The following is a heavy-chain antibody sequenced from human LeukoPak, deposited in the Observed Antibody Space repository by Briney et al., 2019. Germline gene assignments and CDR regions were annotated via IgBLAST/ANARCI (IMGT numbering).Heavy chain of an antibody. CDR3: ARNENSGWGYFDY. CDR2: IWFDGSNK. CDR1: GFIFSNDA. D-gene: IGHD5-12*01. J-gene: IGHJ4*02. Sequence: GSLRLSCAASGFIFSNDAMHWVRQAPGKGLEWVAFIWFDGSNKHYADSVKGRFTISRDNSEDTLYLQMNSLRAEDTAVYYCARNENSGWGYFDYWGQGTLVTVSS. V-gene: IGHV3-33*01.